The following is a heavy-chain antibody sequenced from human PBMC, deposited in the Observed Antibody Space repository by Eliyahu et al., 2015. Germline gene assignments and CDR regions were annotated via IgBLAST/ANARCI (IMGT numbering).Heavy chain of an antibody. CDR2: ISPYNHNT. V-gene: IGHV1-18*01. Sequence: QLVQSGAEVKKPGXSVXVSCKTSXYTFIDYVIXWVRQAPGQGPEWLGWISPYNHNTEFSRKFEGRVSITADKSTNTVHLDLRSLTSDDTAVYYCALSVADALDYWGQGTRVTVSS. D-gene: IGHD2/OR15-2a*01. CDR3: ALSVADALDY. J-gene: IGHJ4*02. CDR1: XYTFIDYV.